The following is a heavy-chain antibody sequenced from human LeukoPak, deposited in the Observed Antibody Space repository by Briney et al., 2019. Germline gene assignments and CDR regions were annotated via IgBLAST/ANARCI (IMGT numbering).Heavy chain of an antibody. CDR3: ARGSWVRYFDWLLSGDYFDY. D-gene: IGHD3-9*01. Sequence: SETLSLTCAVYGGSFSGYYWSWIRQPPGKGLEWIGEINHSGSTNYNPSLKSRVTISVDTSKNQFSLKLSSVTAADTAVYYCARGSWVRYFDWLLSGDYFDYWGQGTLVTVSS. CDR2: INHSGST. J-gene: IGHJ4*02. V-gene: IGHV4-34*01. CDR1: GGSFSGYY.